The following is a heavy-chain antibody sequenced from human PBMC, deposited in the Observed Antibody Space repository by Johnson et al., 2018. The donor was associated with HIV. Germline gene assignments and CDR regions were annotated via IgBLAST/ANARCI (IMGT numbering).Heavy chain of an antibody. V-gene: IGHV3-7*01. CDR2: IKQDGSEK. J-gene: IGHJ3*02. D-gene: IGHD2-21*01. CDR1: GFTFSNYA. CDR3: VCLRVSLSAFDI. Sequence: VQLVESGGGLVKPGGSLRLSCAASGFTFSNYAMHWVRQVPGKGLEWVANIKQDGSEKYYVDSVKGRFTISRDNSKNTLYLQMNSLRAEDTAVYYCVCLRVSLSAFDIWGQGTMVTVSS.